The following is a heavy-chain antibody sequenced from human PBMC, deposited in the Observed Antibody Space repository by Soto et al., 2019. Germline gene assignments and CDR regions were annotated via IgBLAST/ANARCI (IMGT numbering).Heavy chain of an antibody. J-gene: IGHJ6*02. CDR2: IYPGDSDT. CDR1: GYSFANYW. CDR3: ARGGKDGSLFFGLEV. Sequence: GESLKISCQGSGYSFANYWIAWVRQMPGKGLEWVGVIYPGDSDTRYSPSFRGQVTISADKSISTAYLQWSSLQASDTAIYYCARGGKDGSLFFGLEVWGQGTTVTVSS. D-gene: IGHD1-26*01. V-gene: IGHV5-51*01.